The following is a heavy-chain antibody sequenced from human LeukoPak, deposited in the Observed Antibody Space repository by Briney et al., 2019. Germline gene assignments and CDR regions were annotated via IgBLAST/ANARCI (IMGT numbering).Heavy chain of an antibody. CDR2: FSYSGSA. D-gene: IGHD6-13*01. V-gene: IGHV4-59*08. J-gene: IGHJ3*02. Sequence: PSETLSLTCTVSGASITSYYWSWIRQPPGKGLEWIGFFSYSGSANYNPSLKSRVTISVDTSKNQFSLSLTSVTAADTAVYYCARPVSSNWLDAFDIWGQGTMVTVSS. CDR1: GASITSYY. CDR3: ARPVSSNWLDAFDI.